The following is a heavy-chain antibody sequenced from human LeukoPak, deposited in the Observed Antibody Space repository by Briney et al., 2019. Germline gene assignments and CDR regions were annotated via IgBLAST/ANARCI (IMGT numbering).Heavy chain of an antibody. CDR3: ARDEGSGSLFDY. J-gene: IGHJ4*02. Sequence: PSETLSLTCTVSGYSISSGYYWGWIRQPPGKGLEWIGSIYHSGSTYYNPSLKSRVTISVDTSKNQFSLKLSSVTAADTAVYYCARDEGSGSLFDYWGQGTLVTVSS. CDR2: IYHSGST. D-gene: IGHD3-10*01. CDR1: GYSISSGYY. V-gene: IGHV4-38-2*02.